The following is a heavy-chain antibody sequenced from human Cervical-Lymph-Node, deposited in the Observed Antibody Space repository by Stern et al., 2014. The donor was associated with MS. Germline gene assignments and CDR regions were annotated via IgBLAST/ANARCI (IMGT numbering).Heavy chain of an antibody. CDR3: ARGWGDTRH. CDR2: ITVYNGNT. D-gene: IGHD3-16*01. V-gene: IGHV1-18*01. Sequence: QLVQSGAEVKKPGASVNVSCKASGYTFSSFAITWVRQAPGQGLEWMGTITVYNGNTNYAQRVQDRVTMTTDTSTNTAYMEVRTLRSDDTAVYYCARGWGDTRHWGQGTLVTVSS. J-gene: IGHJ4*02. CDR1: GYTFSSFA.